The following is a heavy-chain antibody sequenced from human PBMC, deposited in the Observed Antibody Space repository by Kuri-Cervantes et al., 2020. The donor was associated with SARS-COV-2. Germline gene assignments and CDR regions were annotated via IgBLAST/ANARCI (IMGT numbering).Heavy chain of an antibody. CDR2: INHSGST. CDR1: GGSFSGYY. D-gene: IGHD6-13*01. V-gene: IGHV4-34*01. J-gene: IGHJ5*02. CDR3: ARLAWEFKAAASWFDP. Sequence: SETLSLTCAAYGGSFSGYYWSWIRQPPGKGLEWIGEINHSGSTNYNPSLKSRVTISVDTSKNQFSLKLSSVTAADTAVYYCARLAWEFKAAASWFDPWGQGTLVTVSS.